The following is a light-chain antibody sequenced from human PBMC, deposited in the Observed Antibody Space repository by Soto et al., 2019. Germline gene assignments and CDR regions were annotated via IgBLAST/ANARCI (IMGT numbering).Light chain of an antibody. Sequence: EIVLTQSPATLSLSPGERATLSCRASQSVSSHLAWYQQKPGQPPRLLIYDTSSRATGIPARFSGSGSGTDFTLTISSLEPEDFAVYYCQQRSSWPPRYTFGQGTKLEIK. V-gene: IGKV3-11*01. J-gene: IGKJ2*01. CDR2: DTS. CDR1: QSVSSH. CDR3: QQRSSWPPRYT.